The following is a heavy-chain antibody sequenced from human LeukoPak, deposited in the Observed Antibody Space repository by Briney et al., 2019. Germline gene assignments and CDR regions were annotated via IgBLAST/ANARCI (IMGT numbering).Heavy chain of an antibody. CDR3: ARVGYYYYMDV. Sequence: SETLSLTCTVSGGSISRYYWSWIRQPPGKGLEWIGYKDYSGSTNYNRSLKSRVTISVDTSKNQFSLKLSSVTAADTAVYYCARVGYYYYMDVWGKGTTVTVSS. J-gene: IGHJ6*03. V-gene: IGHV4-59*01. CDR2: KDYSGST. CDR1: GGSISRYY.